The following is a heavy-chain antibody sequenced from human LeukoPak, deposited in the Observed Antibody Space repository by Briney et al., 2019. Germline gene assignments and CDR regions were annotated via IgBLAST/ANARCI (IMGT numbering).Heavy chain of an antibody. J-gene: IGHJ4*02. CDR1: GFTFSSYS. Sequence: PGGSLRLSCAASGFTFSSYSMNWVRQAPGKGLEWVSSISSSSSYIYYADSVKGRFTISRDNAKNSLYLQMNSLRAEDTAVYYCARENRLRYFDWLRVWGQGTLVTVSS. CDR3: ARENRLRYFDWLRV. CDR2: ISSSSSYI. D-gene: IGHD3-9*01. V-gene: IGHV3-21*01.